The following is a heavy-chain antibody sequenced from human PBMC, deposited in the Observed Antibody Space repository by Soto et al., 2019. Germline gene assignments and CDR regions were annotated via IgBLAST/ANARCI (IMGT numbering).Heavy chain of an antibody. CDR3: ARRYGSGNLLSD. CDR1: GGSISSSSYY. Sequence: QLQLQESGPGLVKPSETLSLTCTVSGGSISSSSYYWGWIRQPPGKGLEWIGSIHYSGSTYYNSSLKSRVTISVDTSKNHFSMKLSSVTAADTAVYYCARRYGSGNLLSDWGQGTLVTVSS. V-gene: IGHV4-39*01. CDR2: IHYSGST. D-gene: IGHD3-10*01. J-gene: IGHJ4*02.